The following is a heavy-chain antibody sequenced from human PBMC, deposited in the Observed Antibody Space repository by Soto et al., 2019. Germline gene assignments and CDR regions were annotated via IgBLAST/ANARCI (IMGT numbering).Heavy chain of an antibody. CDR3: XXXXXXXXXXXXXXXRGRGFFDF. Sequence: EVQLVESGGGLVKPGGSLRLSCAASGFTFSTYGMNWVRQAPGXXXXXXXSISRSSNDLYYADAVKGRFTISRDNAKNSLFLQMDSXXAEXXXXXXXXXXXXXXXXXXXXXXRGRGFFDFRGQGTLVTVSS. CDR2: ISRSSNDL. J-gene: IGHJ4*02. CDR1: GFTFSTYG. V-gene: IGHV3-21*01. D-gene: IGHD3-10*01.